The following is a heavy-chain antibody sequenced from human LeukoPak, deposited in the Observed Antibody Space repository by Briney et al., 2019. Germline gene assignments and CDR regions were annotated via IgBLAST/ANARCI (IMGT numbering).Heavy chain of an antibody. CDR2: ISDSGTTV. V-gene: IGHV3-11*04. J-gene: IGHJ6*03. CDR1: GFTFSDYY. D-gene: IGHD6-13*01. CDR3: AKYAASIAAAAHRIYYYYYMDV. Sequence: GESLRLSCAASGFTFSDYYMTWVRQAPGKGLQWVSYISDSGTTVDYSDSVKGRFTISRDNAKTSLYLQMNSLRVEDTGVYYCAKYAASIAAAAHRIYYYYYMDVWGKGTTVTVSS.